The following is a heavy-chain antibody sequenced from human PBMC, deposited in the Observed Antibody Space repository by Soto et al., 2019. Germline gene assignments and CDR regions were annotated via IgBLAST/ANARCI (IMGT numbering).Heavy chain of an antibody. V-gene: IGHV1-8*01. J-gene: IGHJ5*02. Sequence: QVQLVQSGAEVKKPGASVKVSCKASGYTFTSYDMNWVRQAPGQGLEWLGWMNPNSGNTGYAQKFQGRVPMTRDTSISTAYMELTSLPSDDTAVYYCARDYGGNSGWFDPWGQGTLVTVSS. D-gene: IGHD4-17*01. CDR3: ARDYGGNSGWFDP. CDR1: GYTFTSYD. CDR2: MNPNSGNT.